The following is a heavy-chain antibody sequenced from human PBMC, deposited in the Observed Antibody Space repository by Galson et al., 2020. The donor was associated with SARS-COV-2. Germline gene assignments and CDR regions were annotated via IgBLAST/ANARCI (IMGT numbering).Heavy chain of an antibody. CDR2: MNPNSGNT. Sequence: ASVKVSFKASGYTFTSYDINWVRQATGQGLEWMGWMNPNSGNTGYAQKFQGRVTMTRNTSISTAYMELSSLRSEDTAVYYCARGLQEYQLLFYYYYGMDVWGQGTTVTVSS. D-gene: IGHD2-2*01. J-gene: IGHJ6*02. CDR3: ARGLQEYQLLFYYYYGMDV. V-gene: IGHV1-8*01. CDR1: GYTFTSYD.